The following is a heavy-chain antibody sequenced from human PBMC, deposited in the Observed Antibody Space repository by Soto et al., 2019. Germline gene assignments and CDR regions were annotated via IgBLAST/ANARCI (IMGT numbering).Heavy chain of an antibody. D-gene: IGHD5-18*01. Sequence: TSETPSLTCTVSGGSVSSGSYYWSWIRQPPGKGLEWIGYIYYSGSTNYNPSLKSRVTISVDTSKNQFSLKLSPVTAADTAVYYCARDWGDGTATVNWGQGTLVTVSS. CDR3: ARDWGDGTATVN. CDR2: IYYSGST. CDR1: GGSVSSGSYY. V-gene: IGHV4-61*01. J-gene: IGHJ4*02.